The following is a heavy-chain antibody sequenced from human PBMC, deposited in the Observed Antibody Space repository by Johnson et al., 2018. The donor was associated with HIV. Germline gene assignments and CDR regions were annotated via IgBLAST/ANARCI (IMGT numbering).Heavy chain of an antibody. CDR2: IKQDGSEK. CDR1: GFTVSSNY. Sequence: VQLVESGGGLIQPGGSLRLSCAASGFTVSSNYMSWVRQAPGKGLEWVANIKQDGSEKYYVDSVKGRFTISRDNAKNSLYLQMNSLRAEDTAVYYCARESLDAFDAWGQGTMVTVSS. CDR3: ARESLDAFDA. V-gene: IGHV3-7*05. J-gene: IGHJ3*01.